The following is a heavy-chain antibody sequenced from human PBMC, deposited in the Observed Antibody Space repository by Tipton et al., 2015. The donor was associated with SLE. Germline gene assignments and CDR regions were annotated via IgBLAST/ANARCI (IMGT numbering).Heavy chain of an antibody. V-gene: IGHV1-18*01. Sequence: QLVQSGAEVKKPGASVKVSCKASGYTFTSYGISWVRQAPGQGLEWMGWISAYNGNTNYAQKLQGRVTMTTDTSTSTAYMELRSPRSDDTAVYYCARDSDAGQQLNYYCYGMDVWGQGTTVTVSS. CDR3: ARDSDAGQQLNYYCYGMDV. J-gene: IGHJ6*02. CDR2: ISAYNGNT. CDR1: GYTFTSYG. D-gene: IGHD6-13*01.